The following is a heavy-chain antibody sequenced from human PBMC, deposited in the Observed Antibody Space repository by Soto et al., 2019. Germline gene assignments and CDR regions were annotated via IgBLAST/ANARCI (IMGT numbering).Heavy chain of an antibody. D-gene: IGHD2-2*01. CDR2: ISSSSSTI. J-gene: IGHJ4*02. Sequence: GGSLRLSCAASGFTFSSYSMNWVRQAPGKGLEWVSYISSSSSTIYYADSVKGRFTISRDNAKNSLYLQMNSLRAEDTAVYYCARDREYQLLVYWGQGTLVTVSS. CDR3: ARDREYQLLVY. CDR1: GFTFSSYS. V-gene: IGHV3-48*01.